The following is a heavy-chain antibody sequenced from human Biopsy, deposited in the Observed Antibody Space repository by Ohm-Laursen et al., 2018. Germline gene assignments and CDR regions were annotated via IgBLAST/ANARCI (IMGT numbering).Heavy chain of an antibody. V-gene: IGHV4-59*01. CDR2: VYNGGIT. D-gene: IGHD3-3*01. J-gene: IGHJ5*02. Sequence: LRLSCAASGFTFSSYAMTWFRQAPGKGLEWIGHVYNGGITNYNPSLKSRVTISKDTSKNQFSLQVNSVTAADTAVYYCARTPRDSFWSGSYKRGLWFDPWGQGTLVIVSS. CDR1: GFTFSSYA. CDR3: ARTPRDSFWSGSYKRGLWFDP.